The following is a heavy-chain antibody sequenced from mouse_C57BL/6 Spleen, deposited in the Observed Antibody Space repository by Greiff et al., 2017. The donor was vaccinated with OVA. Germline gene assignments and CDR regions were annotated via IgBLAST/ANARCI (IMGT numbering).Heavy chain of an antibody. CDR3: AREAYDYDGWFAY. D-gene: IGHD2-4*01. V-gene: IGHV1-64*01. J-gene: IGHJ3*01. Sequence: QVQLKQPGAELVKPGASVKLSCKASGYTFTSYWMHWVKQRPGQGLEWIGMIHPNSGSTNYNEKFKSKATLTVDKSSSTAYMQLSSLTSEDSAVYYCAREAYDYDGWFAYWGQGTLVTVSA. CDR2: IHPNSGST. CDR1: GYTFTSYW.